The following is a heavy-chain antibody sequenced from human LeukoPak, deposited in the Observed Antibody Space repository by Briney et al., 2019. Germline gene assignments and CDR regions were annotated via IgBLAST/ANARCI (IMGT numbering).Heavy chain of an antibody. CDR1: GFTFSSYA. V-gene: IGHV3-30*14. CDR3: ARDGGLAYPI. Sequence: GGSLRLSCAASGFTFSSYAMHWVRQAPGKGLEWVAVISYDGSNKYYADSVKGRFTISRDNSKNTLYLQMGSLRAEDMAVYYCARDGGLAYPIWGQGTMVTVSS. J-gene: IGHJ3*02. D-gene: IGHD2-21*01. CDR2: ISYDGSNK.